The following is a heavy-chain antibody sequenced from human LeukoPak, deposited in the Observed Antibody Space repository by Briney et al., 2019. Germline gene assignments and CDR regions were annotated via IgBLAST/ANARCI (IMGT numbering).Heavy chain of an antibody. CDR2: ISYDGSNK. D-gene: IGHD1-26*01. V-gene: IGHV3-30*18. CDR3: VKDLEVGATIGH. Sequence: GGSLRLSCAASGFTFSSYGMHWVRQAPGKGLEWVAVISYDGSNKYYADSVKGRFTISRDNSKNTLFLQMNSLRAEDTAVYYCVKDLEVGATIGHWGQGTLVTVSS. J-gene: IGHJ5*02. CDR1: GFTFSSYG.